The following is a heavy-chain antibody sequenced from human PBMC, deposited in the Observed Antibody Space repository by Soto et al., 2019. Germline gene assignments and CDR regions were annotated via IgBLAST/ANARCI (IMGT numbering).Heavy chain of an antibody. D-gene: IGHD6-13*01. CDR2: IFYTGST. CDR3: AKVSTGYSSSWSVPEFDY. Sequence: SETLSLTCNVSGNSISTGAYYWSWIRQHPGKGLEWIGHIFYTGSTHYNPSLQSRVTISVDTSRNQFSLRLNSVTAADTAVYYCAKVSTGYSSSWSVPEFDYWGQGTLVTVSS. J-gene: IGHJ4*02. V-gene: IGHV4-31*03. CDR1: GNSISTGAYY.